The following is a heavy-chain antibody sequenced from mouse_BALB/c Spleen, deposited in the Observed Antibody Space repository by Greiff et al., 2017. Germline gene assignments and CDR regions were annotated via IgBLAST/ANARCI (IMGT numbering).Heavy chain of an antibody. Sequence: DVKLQESGGGLVKPGGSLKLSCAASGFTFSSYAMSWVRQTPEKRLEWVASISSGGSTYYPDSVKGRFTISRDNARNILYLQMSSLRSEDTAMYYCARDGIYAMDYWGQGTSVTVSS. J-gene: IGHJ4*01. CDR2: ISSGGST. D-gene: IGHD2-1*01. CDR1: GFTFSSYA. V-gene: IGHV5-6-5*01. CDR3: ARDGIYAMDY.